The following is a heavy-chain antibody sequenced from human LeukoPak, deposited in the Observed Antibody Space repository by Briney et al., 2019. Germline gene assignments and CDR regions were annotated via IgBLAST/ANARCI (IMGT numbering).Heavy chain of an antibody. V-gene: IGHV3-23*01. CDR3: AKDNHYDFWSGYYSNYMDV. CDR2: ISGSGGST. D-gene: IGHD3-3*01. CDR1: GFTFSSYA. Sequence: GGSLRLSCAASGFTFSSYAMSWVRQAPGKGLEWVSAISGSGGSTYYADSVKGRFTISRDNSKNTLYLQMNSLRAEDTAVYYCAKDNHYDFWSGYYSNYMDVWGKGTTVTVSS. J-gene: IGHJ6*03.